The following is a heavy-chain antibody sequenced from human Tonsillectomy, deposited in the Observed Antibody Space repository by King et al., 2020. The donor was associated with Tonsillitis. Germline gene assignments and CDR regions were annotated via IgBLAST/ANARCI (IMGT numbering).Heavy chain of an antibody. V-gene: IGHV4-39*01. D-gene: IGHD1-7*01. Sequence: QMQESGPGLVKPSETLSLTCTVSGGSISSSTYYWGWIRQPPGKGLDWIGIIYYSGGTYYNPSLRSRVTISVETSKNLFSLRLTSVTAADTAVYYCARLELRGMTYYGMDVWGQGTTVTVSS. J-gene: IGHJ6*02. CDR2: IYYSGGT. CDR1: GGSISSSTYY. CDR3: ARLELRGMTYYGMDV.